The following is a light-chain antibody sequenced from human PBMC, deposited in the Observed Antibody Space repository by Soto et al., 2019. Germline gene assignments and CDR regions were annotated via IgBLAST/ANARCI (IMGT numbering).Light chain of an antibody. CDR1: QSISSY. CDR3: QQSYSTSPT. V-gene: IGKV1-39*01. Sequence: IQVSQSPSSRSASVGDRVTITCRASQSISSYLNWYQQKPGKAPKLLIYAASSLQSGVPSRFSGSGSGTDFTLTIISLQPEDFATYYYQQSYSTSPTFGEGTKVDIK. CDR2: AAS. J-gene: IGKJ4*01.